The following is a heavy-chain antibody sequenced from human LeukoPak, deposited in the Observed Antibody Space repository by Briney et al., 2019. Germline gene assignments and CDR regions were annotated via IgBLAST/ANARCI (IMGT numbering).Heavy chain of an antibody. V-gene: IGHV4-34*01. J-gene: IGHJ4*02. CDR3: ARAPGAALD. CDR1: GGSISSYY. D-gene: IGHD2-15*01. CDR2: INHRGST. Sequence: SETLSLTCTVSGGSISSYYWSWIRQPPGKGLEWIGEINHRGSTNYNPSLKSRVTVSLDTSKNQFSLKLSSVTAADTAVYYCARAPGAALDWGQGTLVTVSS.